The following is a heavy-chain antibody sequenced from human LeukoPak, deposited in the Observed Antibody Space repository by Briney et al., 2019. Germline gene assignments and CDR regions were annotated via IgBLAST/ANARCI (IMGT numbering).Heavy chain of an antibody. D-gene: IGHD6-19*01. CDR3: AKSRSGWYSDYFDY. CDR2: ISVSGGST. CDR1: GLTFSSYA. Sequence: GGSLRLSCAASGLTFSSYAMTWVRQAPGKGLEWVSGISVSGGSTFYTDSVKGRFTISRDNTKNTLYLQMNSLRAEDTAVYYRAKSRSGWYSDYFDYWGQGTLVTVSS. J-gene: IGHJ4*02. V-gene: IGHV3-23*01.